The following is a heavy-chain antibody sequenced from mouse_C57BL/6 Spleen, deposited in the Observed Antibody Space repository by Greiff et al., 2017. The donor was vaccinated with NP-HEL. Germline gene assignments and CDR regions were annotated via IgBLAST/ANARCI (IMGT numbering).Heavy chain of an antibody. Sequence: EVQRVESGGGLVKPGGSLKLSCAASGFTFSSYTMSWVRQTPEKRLEWVATISGGGGNTYYPDSVKGRFTISRDNAKNTLYLQMSSLRSEDTALYYCAKTYDYPYFDYWGQGTTLTVSS. V-gene: IGHV5-9*01. CDR1: GFTFSSYT. D-gene: IGHD2-4*01. J-gene: IGHJ2*01. CDR3: AKTYDYPYFDY. CDR2: ISGGGGNT.